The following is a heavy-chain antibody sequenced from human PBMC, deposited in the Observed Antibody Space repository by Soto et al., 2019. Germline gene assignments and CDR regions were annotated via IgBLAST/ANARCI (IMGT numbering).Heavy chain of an antibody. D-gene: IGHD2-15*01. CDR3: ARDRAAHSVGYFEY. V-gene: IGHV1-69*13. Sequence: SVKVSCKASGGTFSSYAISWGRPAPGQGLEWMGGIIPIFGTANYAQKFQGRVTITADESTSTAYMELSSLRSEDTAVYYCARDRAAHSVGYFEYWGQGTMVTVSS. J-gene: IGHJ4*02. CDR2: IIPIFGTA. CDR1: GGTFSSYA.